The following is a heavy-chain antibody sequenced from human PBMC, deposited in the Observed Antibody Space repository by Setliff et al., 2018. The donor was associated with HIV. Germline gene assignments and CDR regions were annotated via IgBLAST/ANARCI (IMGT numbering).Heavy chain of an antibody. CDR3: AKQVSGYFDY. CDR2: ISGSGTTT. J-gene: IGHJ4*02. D-gene: IGHD3-10*01. Sequence: GGSLRLSCAASGFTFDDYAVTWVRQAPGKGLDYVSAISGSGTTTYYTDSVKGRFTMSRDNSKNTLFLVLTSLRPEDTAVYYCAKQVSGYFDYWGQGALVTVSS. CDR1: GFTFDDYA. V-gene: IGHV3-23*01.